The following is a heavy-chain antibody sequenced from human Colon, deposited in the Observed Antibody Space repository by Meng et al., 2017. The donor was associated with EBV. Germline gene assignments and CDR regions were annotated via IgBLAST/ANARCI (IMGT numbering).Heavy chain of an antibody. V-gene: IGHV4-4*03. J-gene: IGHJ4*02. CDR2: MYHSGTT. CDR3: ATQESRDGHNPY. Sequence: PLQESGPGLVKPPGPLSLTGVVSGGSIRSSYWWTWVCQPPGKGLEWIGEMYHSGTTNYNPSLKSRVTISMGKSNNQLSLKLNSVTAADTAVYYCATQESRDGHNPYWGQGTLVTVSS. CDR1: GGSIRSSYW. D-gene: IGHD5-24*01.